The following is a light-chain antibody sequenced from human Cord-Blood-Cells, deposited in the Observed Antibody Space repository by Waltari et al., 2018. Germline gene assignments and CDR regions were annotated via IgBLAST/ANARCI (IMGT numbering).Light chain of an antibody. CDR1: SSNIGSNT. J-gene: IGLJ2*01. CDR2: SNN. V-gene: IGLV1-44*01. CDR3: AAWDDSLNGVV. Sequence: QSVLTQPPSASGTHGQRVTISCPGSSSNIGSNTVNWYQQLPGTAPKLLIYSNNQRPSGVPDRFSGSKSGTSASLAISGLQSEDEADYYCAAWDDSLNGVVFGGGTKLTVL.